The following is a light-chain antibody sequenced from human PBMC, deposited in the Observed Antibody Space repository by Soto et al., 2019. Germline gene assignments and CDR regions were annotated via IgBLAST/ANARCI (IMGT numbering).Light chain of an antibody. CDR2: GAS. Sequence: EIVLTQSPGTLSLSPGERATLSCRASQTVDSSYLAWYHQRPGQAPRLLIYGASSRATGIPDRFSGSGSGTDFTLTISRLEPEDFAVYYCQQYGSSRGTSGQGTKVEIK. J-gene: IGKJ1*01. V-gene: IGKV3-20*01. CDR3: QQYGSSRGT. CDR1: QTVDSSY.